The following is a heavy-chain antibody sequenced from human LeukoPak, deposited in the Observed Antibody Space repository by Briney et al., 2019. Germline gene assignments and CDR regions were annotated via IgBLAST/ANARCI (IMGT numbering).Heavy chain of an antibody. CDR1: GFTFGDYA. V-gene: IGHV3-49*04. J-gene: IGHJ5*02. Sequence: GGSLRLSCTASGFTFGDYAMSWVRQAPGKGLEWVGFIRSKAYGGTTEYAASVKGRFTISRDDSKSIAYLQMNSLRADDTAVYYWAKEASDCSRAICYLSWFDPWGQGTLVTVSS. CDR2: IRSKAYGGTT. D-gene: IGHD2-2*01. CDR3: AKEASDCSRAICYLSWFDP.